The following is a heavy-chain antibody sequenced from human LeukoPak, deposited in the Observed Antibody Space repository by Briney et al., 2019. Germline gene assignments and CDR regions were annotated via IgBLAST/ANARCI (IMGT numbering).Heavy chain of an antibody. CDR2: INPNSGGT. CDR3: ARVLRITMVRGADTFDY. CDR1: GYTFTGYY. J-gene: IGHJ4*02. V-gene: IGHV1-2*06. D-gene: IGHD3-10*01. Sequence: ASVKVSCKASGYTFTGYYMHWVRQAPGQGLEWMGRINPNSGGTNYAQKFQGRVTMTRDTSISTAYMELSRLGSDDTAVYYCARVLRITMVRGADTFDYWGQGTLVTVSS.